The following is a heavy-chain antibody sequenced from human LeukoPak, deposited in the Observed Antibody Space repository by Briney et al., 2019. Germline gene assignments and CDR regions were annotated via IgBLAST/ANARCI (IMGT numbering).Heavy chain of an antibody. CDR3: ATTGIVGALAPYDAFDI. Sequence: GASLQISCQGSGYRFTSYWIGWVRQMPGKGLEGMGIIYPGDSDTRYSPSFQGQVTISADKSISTAYLQWSSLKASDTAMYYCATTGIVGALAPYDAFDIWGQGTMVTVSS. CDR2: IYPGDSDT. CDR1: GYRFTSYW. J-gene: IGHJ3*02. V-gene: IGHV5-51*01. D-gene: IGHD1-26*01.